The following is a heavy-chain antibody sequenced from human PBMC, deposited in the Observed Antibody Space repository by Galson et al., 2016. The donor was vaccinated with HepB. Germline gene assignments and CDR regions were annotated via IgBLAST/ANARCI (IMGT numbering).Heavy chain of an antibody. V-gene: IGHV3-30*04. Sequence: SLRLSCSASGFTFRIITMHWVRQAPGRGLEWLAAISPDGSEGYYADSVKGRFTISRDISKNTLYLQMNSLRSEDAAIYYCAKDNAAWLVDYWGQGSLVTVSS. CDR2: ISPDGSEG. CDR1: GFTFRIIT. J-gene: IGHJ4*02. D-gene: IGHD6-19*01. CDR3: AKDNAAWLVDY.